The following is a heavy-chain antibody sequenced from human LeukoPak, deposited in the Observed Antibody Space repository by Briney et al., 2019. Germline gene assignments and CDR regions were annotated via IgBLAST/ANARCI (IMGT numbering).Heavy chain of an antibody. CDR1: GFTFSSYA. J-gene: IGHJ4*02. CDR3: AAIPVATIGNFDY. D-gene: IGHD5-12*01. Sequence: GGSLRLSCAASGFTFSSYAMHWVRQAPGKGLEWVAVISYDGSNKYYVDSVKGRFTISRDNSKNTLYLQMNSLRAEDTAVYYCAAIPVATIGNFDYWGQGTLVTVSS. V-gene: IGHV3-30*04. CDR2: ISYDGSNK.